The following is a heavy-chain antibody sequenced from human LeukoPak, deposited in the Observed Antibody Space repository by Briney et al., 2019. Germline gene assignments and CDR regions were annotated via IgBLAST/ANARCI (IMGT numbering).Heavy chain of an antibody. Sequence: GGSLRLSCAASGFTLNSYWLRWVRQAPERGLVWLSGINIDGSTTKYADSVKGRFIISRDNAKNTLYLQMSSLRAEDTAVYYCAKVIGGGYYLGDACDMWVQGTMVTVSS. CDR2: INIDGSTT. J-gene: IGHJ3*02. V-gene: IGHV3-74*03. CDR3: AKVIGGGYYLGDACDM. D-gene: IGHD3-3*01. CDR1: GFTLNSYW.